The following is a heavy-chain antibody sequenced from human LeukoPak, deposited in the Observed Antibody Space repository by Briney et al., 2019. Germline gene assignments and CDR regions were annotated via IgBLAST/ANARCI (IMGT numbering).Heavy chain of an antibody. CDR2: IYYSGNT. CDR3: ARHPSPLRYSDY. Sequence: SETLSLTCTVSGGSISSSSYYWGWIRQPPGKGLEWIGSIYYSGNTYYNPSLKSRVTISVDTSKNQFSLKLSSVTAADTAMYYCARHPSPLRYSDYWGQGTLVTVSS. V-gene: IGHV4-39*01. J-gene: IGHJ4*02. D-gene: IGHD2-15*01. CDR1: GGSISSSSYY.